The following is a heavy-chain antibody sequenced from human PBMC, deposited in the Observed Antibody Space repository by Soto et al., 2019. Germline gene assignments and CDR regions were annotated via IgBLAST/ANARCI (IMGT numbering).Heavy chain of an antibody. J-gene: IGHJ4*02. V-gene: IGHV3-74*01. Sequence: APGKGLVWVSRINSDGSSTSYADSVKGRFTISRDNAKNTLYLQMNSLRAEDTAVYYCARGYSSSWYIGYWGQGTLVTVSS. CDR2: INSDGSST. CDR3: ARGYSSSWYIGY. D-gene: IGHD6-13*01.